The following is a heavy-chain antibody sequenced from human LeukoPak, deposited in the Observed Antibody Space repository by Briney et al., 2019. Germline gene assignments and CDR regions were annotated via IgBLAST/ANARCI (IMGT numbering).Heavy chain of an antibody. D-gene: IGHD4-11*01. CDR1: GGSISSYY. CDR3: ARDRPYDYSNYNWFDP. V-gene: IGHV4-4*07. CDR2: IYTSGST. Sequence: SETLSLTCTVSGGSISSYYWSWIRQPAGKGLEWIGRIYTSGSTNYNPSLKSRVTMSVDTSKNQFSLNLISVTAADTAVYYCARDRPYDYSNYNWFDPWGQGILVTVSS. J-gene: IGHJ5*02.